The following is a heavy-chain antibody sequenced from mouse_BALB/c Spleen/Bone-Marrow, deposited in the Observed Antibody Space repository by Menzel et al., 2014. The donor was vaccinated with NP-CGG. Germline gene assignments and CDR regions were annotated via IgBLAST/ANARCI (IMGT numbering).Heavy chain of an antibody. J-gene: IGHJ4*01. CDR1: GFNIKDTY. D-gene: IGHD4-1*01. CDR2: IDPGNGNT. V-gene: IGHV14-3*02. Sequence: EVKLMESGAELVKPGASVKLSCTASGFNIKDTYMHWVKQRPEQGLEWIGRIDPGNGNTKYDPKFQGKATITADTSSNTAYLQLSSLTSEDTAVYYCARWEYYAMDYWGQGTSVTVSS. CDR3: ARWEYYAMDY.